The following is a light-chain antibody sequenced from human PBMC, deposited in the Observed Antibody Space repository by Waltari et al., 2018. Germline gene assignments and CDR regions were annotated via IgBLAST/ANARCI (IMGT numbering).Light chain of an antibody. J-gene: IGLJ2*01. CDR3: NSRDSSGNHVV. V-gene: IGLV3-19*01. CDR2: GKN. Sequence: SSELTQDPAVSVALGQTGRITCQGGSLRSYYGSWYQQKPGQAPVLVIYGKNNRPSGIPDRFSGSSSGNTASLTITGAQAEDEADYYCNSRDSSGNHVVFGGGTKLTVL. CDR1: SLRSYY.